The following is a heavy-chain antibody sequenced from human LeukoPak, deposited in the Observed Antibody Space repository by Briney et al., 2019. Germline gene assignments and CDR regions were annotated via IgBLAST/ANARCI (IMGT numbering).Heavy chain of an antibody. J-gene: IGHJ4*02. CDR1: GFTFSSYA. CDR3: ARAGSSSWYRFDY. V-gene: IGHV3-23*01. CDR2: ISGSGGST. Sequence: GGSLRLSCAASGFTFSSYAMSWVRQAPGKGLEWVSAISGSGGSTYYADSVKGRFTISRDNSKNTLYLQMNSLRAEDTAVYYCARAGSSSWYRFDYWGQGTLVTVSS. D-gene: IGHD6-13*01.